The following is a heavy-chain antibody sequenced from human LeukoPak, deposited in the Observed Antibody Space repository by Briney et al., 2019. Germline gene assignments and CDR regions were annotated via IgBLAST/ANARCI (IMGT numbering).Heavy chain of an antibody. Sequence: SVKVSCKASGGTFSSYAISWVRQAPGQGLEWMGGIIPIFGTANYAQKFQGRVTITTDESTSTAYMELSSLRSEDTAVYYCARVDLWGQKDFRYYWGQGTLVTVSS. J-gene: IGHJ4*02. V-gene: IGHV1-69*05. CDR2: IIPIFGTA. D-gene: IGHD2/OR15-2a*01. CDR1: GGTFSSYA. CDR3: ARVDLWGQKDFRYY.